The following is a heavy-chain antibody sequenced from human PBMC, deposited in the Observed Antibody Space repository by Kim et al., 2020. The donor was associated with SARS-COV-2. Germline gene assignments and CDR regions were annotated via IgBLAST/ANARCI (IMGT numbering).Heavy chain of an antibody. CDR3: AREYIAAAGTNYYYGMDV. D-gene: IGHD6-13*01. J-gene: IGHJ6*02. Sequence: SETLFLTCAVSGGSISSSNWWSWVRQPPGKGLEWIGEIYHSGSTNYNPSLKSRVTISVDKSKNQFSLKLSSVTAADAAVYYCAREYIAAAGTNYYYGMDVWGQGTTVTVSS. CDR1: GGSISSSNW. CDR2: IYHSGST. V-gene: IGHV4-4*02.